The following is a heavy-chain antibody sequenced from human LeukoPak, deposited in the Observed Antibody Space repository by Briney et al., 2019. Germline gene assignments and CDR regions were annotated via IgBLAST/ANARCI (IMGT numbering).Heavy chain of an antibody. CDR2: IYYGASD. V-gene: IGHV4-59*08. CDR3: ARRGTDNYFDS. Sequence: SETLSLTCTVSGDSISTFYWSWIRQPPGKGLEWIGYIYYGASDNYNPSLKSRVTISLDRPKNRFSLKLTSVTAADTAVYYCARRGTDNYFDSWGHRTLVTVSS. J-gene: IGHJ4*01. CDR1: GDSISTFY.